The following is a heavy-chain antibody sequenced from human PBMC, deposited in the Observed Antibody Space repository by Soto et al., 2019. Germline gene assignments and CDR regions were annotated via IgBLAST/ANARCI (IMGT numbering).Heavy chain of an antibody. J-gene: IGHJ6*02. CDR3: TADIPNISANYGMDV. D-gene: IGHD6-25*01. CDR1: GFIFSNTW. CDR2: IKTKIEGGTT. V-gene: IGHV3-15*07. Sequence: EEQLVESGGGLVEPGGSLRLSCAASGFIFSNTWINWVRQAPGKGLEWDGRIKTKIEGGTTNYAAPVKGRFTVSGDDSKNTVYLHMNSLRTEDTAVYYCTADIPNISANYGMDVWGQGTTVTVSS.